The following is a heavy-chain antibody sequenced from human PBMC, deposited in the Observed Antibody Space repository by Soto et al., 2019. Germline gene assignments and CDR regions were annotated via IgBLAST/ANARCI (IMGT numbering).Heavy chain of an antibody. CDR1: GFTFSSYS. D-gene: IGHD6-13*01. Sequence: EVQLLESGGGLVQPGGSLRLSCAASGFTFSSYSMRWVRQAPGKGLEWVSAVSGSGGSTYYADSVKGRFTISRDNSKNTLYLQMNSLRAEDTAVYYCARRGPGTYFDYWGQGTLVTVSS. CDR2: VSGSGGST. CDR3: ARRGPGTYFDY. V-gene: IGHV3-23*01. J-gene: IGHJ4*02.